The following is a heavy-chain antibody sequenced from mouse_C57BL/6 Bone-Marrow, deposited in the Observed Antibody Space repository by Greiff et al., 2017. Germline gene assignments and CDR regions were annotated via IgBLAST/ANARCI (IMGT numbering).Heavy chain of an antibody. CDR2: IYWDDDK. V-gene: IGHV8-12*01. CDR3: ARSCWSANGGSLDY. J-gene: IGHJ2*01. CDR1: GFSLSTSGMG. D-gene: IGHD4-1*01. Sequence: QVQLKESGPGILQSSQTLSLTCSFSGFSLSTSGMGVSWIRQPSGKGLEWLAHIYWDDDKRYNPSLKSQPTISEDTSRNKVYLKISSVDTADTATYYCARSCWSANGGSLDYWGQGTTLTVSS.